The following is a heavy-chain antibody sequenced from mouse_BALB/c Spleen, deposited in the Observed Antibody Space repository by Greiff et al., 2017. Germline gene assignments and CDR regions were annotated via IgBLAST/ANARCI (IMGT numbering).Heavy chain of an antibody. CDR2: ISSGGGST. CDR1: GFAFSSYD. Sequence: EVKLMESGGGLVKPGGSLKLSCAASGFAFSSYDMSWVRQTPEKRLEWVAYISSGGGSTYYPDTVKGRFTISRDNAKNTLYLQMSSLKSEDTAMYYCARQGTRNAMDYWGQGTSVTVSS. D-gene: IGHD3-3*01. CDR3: ARQGTRNAMDY. V-gene: IGHV5-12-1*01. J-gene: IGHJ4*01.